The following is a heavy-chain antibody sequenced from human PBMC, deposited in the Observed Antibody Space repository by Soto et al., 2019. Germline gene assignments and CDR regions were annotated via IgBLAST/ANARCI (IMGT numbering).Heavy chain of an antibody. D-gene: IGHD3-10*01. CDR1: GGSISSSSYY. CDR2: IYYSGST. J-gene: IGHJ6*03. V-gene: IGHV4-39*01. CDR3: ARHRITMVRGFIKARHYYYYMDF. Sequence: SETLSLTCTVSGGSISSSSYYWGWIRQPPGKGLEWIGSIYYSGSTYYNPSLKSRVTISVDTSKNQFSLKLSSVTAADTAVYYCARHRITMVRGFIKARHYYYYMDFWGKGTTVTVSS.